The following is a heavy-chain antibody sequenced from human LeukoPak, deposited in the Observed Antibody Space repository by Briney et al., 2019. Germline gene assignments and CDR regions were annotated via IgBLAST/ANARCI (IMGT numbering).Heavy chain of an antibody. V-gene: IGHV3-33*01. D-gene: IGHD3-22*01. Sequence: GGSLRLSCAASGFTFSSYGMHWVRQAPGKGLEWVAVIWYDGSNKYYADSVKGRFTISRDNSKNTLYLQMNSLRAEDTAVYYCARSYDSSGHYYPYFDYWGQGTLVTVSS. CDR3: ARSYDSSGHYYPYFDY. CDR2: IWYDGSNK. J-gene: IGHJ4*02. CDR1: GFTFSSYG.